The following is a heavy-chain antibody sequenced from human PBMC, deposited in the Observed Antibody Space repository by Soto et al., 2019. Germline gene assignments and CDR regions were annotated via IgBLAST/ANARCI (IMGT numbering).Heavy chain of an antibody. CDR2: INSDGSST. Sequence: GGSLRLSCAASGFTFSSYWMHWVRQAPGKGLVWVSRINSDGSSTSYADSVKGRFTISRDNAKNTLYLQMDSLRAEDTAVYYCARGPRSYYDILTGPHYGMDVWGQGTTVTVSS. V-gene: IGHV3-74*01. J-gene: IGHJ6*02. D-gene: IGHD3-9*01. CDR3: ARGPRSYYDILTGPHYGMDV. CDR1: GFTFSSYW.